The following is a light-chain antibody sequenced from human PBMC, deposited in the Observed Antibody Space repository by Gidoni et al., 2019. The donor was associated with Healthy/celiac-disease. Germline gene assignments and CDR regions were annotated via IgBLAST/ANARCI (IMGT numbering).Light chain of an antibody. CDR3: QSYDSSRAHVV. CDR1: SSNIGAGYD. CDR2: GNS. V-gene: IGLV1-40*01. J-gene: IGLJ2*01. Sequence: QSVLTQPPSVSGAPGLTVTISCTGSSSNIGAGYDVHWYQQLPGTAPKLLIYGNSNRPSGVPDRFSGSKSGTSASLAITGLQAEDEADYYCQSYDSSRAHVVFGGGTKLTVL.